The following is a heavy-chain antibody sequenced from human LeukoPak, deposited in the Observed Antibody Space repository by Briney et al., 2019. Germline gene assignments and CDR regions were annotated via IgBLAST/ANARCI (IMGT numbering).Heavy chain of an antibody. Sequence: GGSLRLSCVAPGFTFSSYSINWVRQAPGKGLEWVSSISSSTRFTHYADSVKGRFTISRDNAENSLHLQMDGLRAEDTAVYFCARSKGKQADAMDVWGQGTTVTVSS. J-gene: IGHJ6*02. CDR2: ISSSTRFT. V-gene: IGHV3-21*06. CDR3: ARSKGKQADAMDV. CDR1: GFTFSSYS.